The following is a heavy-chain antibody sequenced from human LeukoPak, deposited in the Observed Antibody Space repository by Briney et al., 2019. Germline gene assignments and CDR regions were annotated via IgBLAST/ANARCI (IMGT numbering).Heavy chain of an antibody. D-gene: IGHD3-3*01. CDR3: ARVNTIFGVVIIPVYYFDY. CDR1: GGSFSGYY. J-gene: IGHJ4*02. V-gene: IGHV4-34*01. Sequence: SETLSLTCAVYGGSFSGYYWSWIRQPPGKGLEWIGEVNHSGSTNYNPSLKSRVTISVDTSKNQFSLKLSSVTAADTAVYYCARVNTIFGVVIIPVYYFDYWGQGTLVTVSS. CDR2: VNHSGST.